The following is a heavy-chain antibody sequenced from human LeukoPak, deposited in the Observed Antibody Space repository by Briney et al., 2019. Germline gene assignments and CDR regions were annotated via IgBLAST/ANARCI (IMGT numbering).Heavy chain of an antibody. CDR3: ARGVVGATTGNWFDP. V-gene: IGHV4-61*02. D-gene: IGHD1-26*01. CDR2: IYTSGST. CDR1: GGSISSGSYY. Sequence: SETLSLTCTVSGGSISSGSYYWSWIRQPAGKGLEWIGRIYTSGSTNYNPSLKSRVTISVDTSKNQFSLRLSSVTAADTALYYCARGVVGATTGNWFDPWGQGTLVTVSS. J-gene: IGHJ5*02.